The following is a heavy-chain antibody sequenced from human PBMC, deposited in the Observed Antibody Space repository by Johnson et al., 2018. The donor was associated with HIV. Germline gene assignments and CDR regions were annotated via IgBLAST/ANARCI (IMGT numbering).Heavy chain of an antibody. V-gene: IGHV3-30-3*01. CDR3: AGGGLEMARITDAVDV. Sequence: VQLVESGGGVVQPGTSLRLSCAASGFTFSSFAMHWVRQAPGKGLEWMAFISYDGSNKYFTDSVRGRFTISRDNSKNTLHLQMNSLRAEVTAVYYCAGGGLEMARITDAVDVWGQGTMVTVSS. CDR2: ISYDGSNK. J-gene: IGHJ3*01. CDR1: GFTFSSFA. D-gene: IGHD5-24*01.